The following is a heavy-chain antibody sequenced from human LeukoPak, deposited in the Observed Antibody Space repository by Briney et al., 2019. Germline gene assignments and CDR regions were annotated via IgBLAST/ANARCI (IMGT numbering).Heavy chain of an antibody. CDR2: ISASGGST. Sequence: GGSLRLSCAASGFTFSTYAMSWVRQAPGKGLEWVSAISASGGSTYYADSVKGRFTISRDTSKNTLYLQMNSLRAEDTAKYFCAKDSPQDYGSGSHDYWGQGTLVTVSS. CDR3: AKDSPQDYGSGSHDY. CDR1: GFTFSTYA. V-gene: IGHV3-23*01. J-gene: IGHJ4*02. D-gene: IGHD3-10*01.